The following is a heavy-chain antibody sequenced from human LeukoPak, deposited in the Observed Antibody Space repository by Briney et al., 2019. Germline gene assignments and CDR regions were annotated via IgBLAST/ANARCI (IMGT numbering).Heavy chain of an antibody. D-gene: IGHD3-16*01. V-gene: IGHV4-34*01. CDR1: GGSFSGYY. CDR3: ARTVITSPLTYFYYYHMDV. CDR2: INHSGST. J-gene: IGHJ6*03. Sequence: KPSETLSLTCAVYGGSFSGYYWSWIRQPPGKGLEWIGEINHSGSTNYNPSLKSRVTISVDTSKNQFSLKLTSVTAADTAVYYCARTVITSPLTYFYYYHMDVWGKGTTVTVSS.